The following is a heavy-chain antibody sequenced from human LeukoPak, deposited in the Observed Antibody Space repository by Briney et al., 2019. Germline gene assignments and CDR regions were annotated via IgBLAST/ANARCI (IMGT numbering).Heavy chain of an antibody. Sequence: PGGSLRLSCAASGFTFSSYAMSWVRQAPGKGLEWVSAISSSGGSTYYAESVKGRFTISRDNSRNTLYLQMNSLRAEDTALYYCAKRRFPSFGADDYWGQGTLVTVSS. CDR2: ISSSGGST. D-gene: IGHD3-10*01. CDR1: GFTFSSYA. CDR3: AKRRFPSFGADDY. J-gene: IGHJ4*02. V-gene: IGHV3-23*01.